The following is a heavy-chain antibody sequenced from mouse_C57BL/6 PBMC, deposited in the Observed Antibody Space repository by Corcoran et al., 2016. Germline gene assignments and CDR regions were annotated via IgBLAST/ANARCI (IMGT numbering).Heavy chain of an antibody. D-gene: IGHD1-1*01. V-gene: IGHV1-26*01. CDR2: INPNNGGT. CDR3: ARGITTVVARYYFDY. Sequence: EVQLQQSGPELVKPGASVKISCKASGYTFTDYYMNWVKQSHGKSLEWIGDINPNNGGTSYNQKFKGKATLTVDKSSSTAYMELRSLTSEDSAVYYCARGITTVVARYYFDYWGQGTTLTVSS. CDR1: GYTFTDYY. J-gene: IGHJ2*01.